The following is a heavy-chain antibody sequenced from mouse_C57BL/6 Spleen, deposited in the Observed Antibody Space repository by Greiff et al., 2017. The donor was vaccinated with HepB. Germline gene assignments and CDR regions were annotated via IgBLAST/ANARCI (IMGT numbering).Heavy chain of an antibody. CDR3: ARRGTTVVDWYFDV. J-gene: IGHJ1*03. V-gene: IGHV1-80*01. CDR1: GYAFSSYW. CDR2: IYPEDGDT. Sequence: QVQLQQSGAELVKPGASVKISCKASGYAFSSYWMNWVKQRPGKGLEWIGQIYPEDGDTNYNEKFKGKATLTADKSSSTAYMQLSSLTSEDSAVYFCARRGTTVVDWYFDVWGTGTTVTVSS. D-gene: IGHD1-1*01.